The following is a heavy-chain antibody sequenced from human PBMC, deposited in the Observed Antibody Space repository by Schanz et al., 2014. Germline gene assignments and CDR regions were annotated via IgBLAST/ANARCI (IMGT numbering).Heavy chain of an antibody. CDR1: GGSISSSNW. J-gene: IGHJ6*02. D-gene: IGHD3-10*01. CDR3: ARFDYYGSGSYGYYYGMDV. Sequence: QVQLQESGPGLVKPSGTLSLTCAVSGGSISSSNWWSWVRQPPGKGLEWIGEIYHSGSTTYNPSLKSRVTISVDKSKNQFSLKLPSVTAADTAVYYCARFDYYGSGSYGYYYGMDVWGQGTTVTVSS. V-gene: IGHV4-4*02. CDR2: IYHSGST.